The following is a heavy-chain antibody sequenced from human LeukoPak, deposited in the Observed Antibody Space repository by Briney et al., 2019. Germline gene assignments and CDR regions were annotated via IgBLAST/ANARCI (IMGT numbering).Heavy chain of an antibody. V-gene: IGHV3-30*03. Sequence: GGSLRLSCAASGFTFSSYGMHWVRQAPGKGLEWVAVISYDGSNKYYADSVKGRFTISRDNSKNTLYLQMNSLRAEDTAVYYCASVQWLARRYFDLWGRGTLVTVSS. D-gene: IGHD6-19*01. J-gene: IGHJ2*01. CDR3: ASVQWLARRYFDL. CDR1: GFTFSSYG. CDR2: ISYDGSNK.